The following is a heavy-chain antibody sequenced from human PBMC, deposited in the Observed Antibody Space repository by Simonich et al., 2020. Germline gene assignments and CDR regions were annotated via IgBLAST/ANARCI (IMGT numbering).Heavy chain of an antibody. J-gene: IGHJ5*02. CDR1: GFTFSSYW. Sequence: EVQLVESGGGLVQPGGSLRLSCAASGFTFSSYWMHWVRQAPGKGLVWVSRINSDGSSTSYADSVKGRFTISRDNAKNTLYLQMNSLRAEDTAVYYCAREEEYYNFWSGYYLGKNWFDPWGQGTLVTVSS. D-gene: IGHD3-3*01. CDR2: INSDGSST. V-gene: IGHV3-74*01. CDR3: AREEEYYNFWSGYYLGKNWFDP.